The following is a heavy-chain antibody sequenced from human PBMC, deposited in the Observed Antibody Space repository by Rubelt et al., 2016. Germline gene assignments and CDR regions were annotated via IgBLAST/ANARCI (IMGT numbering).Heavy chain of an antibody. J-gene: IGHJ4*02. CDR3: ATWGFGGGFDY. D-gene: IGHD2-15*01. V-gene: IGHV3-48*04. Sequence: PGGSLRLSCAASGFSLSGYSMDWVRQVPGKGLEWISYISGDSGTIYYADSVRGRFTISRDNVRNSLYLHMTRLRAEDTAVYYCATWGFGGGFDYWGQGTLVTVSS. CDR2: ISGDSGTI. CDR1: GFSLSGYS.